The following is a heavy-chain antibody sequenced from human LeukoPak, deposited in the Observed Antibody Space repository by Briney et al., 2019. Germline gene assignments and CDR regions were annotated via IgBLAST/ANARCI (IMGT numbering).Heavy chain of an antibody. CDR1: GYTFTSYG. Sequence: ASVKVSCKASGYTFTSYGISWVRQAPGQGLEWMGWISAYNGNTNYAQKLQGRVTMTTDTSTTTAHMELRSLRSDDTAVYYCARVRVGATFYFDYWGQGTLVTVSS. J-gene: IGHJ4*02. CDR2: ISAYNGNT. D-gene: IGHD1-26*01. V-gene: IGHV1-18*01. CDR3: ARVRVGATFYFDY.